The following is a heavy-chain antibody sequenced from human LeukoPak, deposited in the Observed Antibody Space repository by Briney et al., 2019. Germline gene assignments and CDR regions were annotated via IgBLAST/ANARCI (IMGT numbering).Heavy chain of an antibody. CDR1: GASISSGSNY. J-gene: IGHJ3*02. V-gene: IGHV4-61*01. Sequence: SETLSLTCSVSGASISSGSNYWGWIRQPPGKGLEWIGYIYDSGSTNYNPSLKSRVTISVDTSKNQFSLKLSSVTAADTAVYYCACLTTADAFDIWGQGTMVTVSS. CDR3: ACLTTADAFDI. CDR2: IYDSGST. D-gene: IGHD3-22*01.